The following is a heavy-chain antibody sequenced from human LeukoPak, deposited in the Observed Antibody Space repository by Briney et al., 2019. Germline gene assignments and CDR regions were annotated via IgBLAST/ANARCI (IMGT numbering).Heavy chain of an antibody. D-gene: IGHD3-3*01. CDR3: ARAWNY. V-gene: IGHV4-34*01. CDR1: GGSLSDYL. CDR2: IDHSGNT. Sequence: SETLSLTCAVCGGSLSDYLWNWIRQPPGENLEWIGEIDHSGNTNYNPSLKNRVTISLDTSKNQFSLRLTSVTAADTAVYYCARAWNYWGQGTLVTVSS. J-gene: IGHJ4*02.